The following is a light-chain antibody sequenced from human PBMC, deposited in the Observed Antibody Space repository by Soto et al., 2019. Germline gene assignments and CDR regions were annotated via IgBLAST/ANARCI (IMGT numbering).Light chain of an antibody. J-gene: IGKJ1*01. V-gene: IGKV3D-15*01. Sequence: ENVLTQSPGTLSLSPGERATLSCRASQRVSSNYLAWYQQKPGQAPRLLLYGASKRATGIPDRFSGSGSGTDFTLTISSLQSEDFAVYYCQQYNNWPTFGQGTKVDI. CDR2: GAS. CDR1: QRVSSN. CDR3: QQYNNWPT.